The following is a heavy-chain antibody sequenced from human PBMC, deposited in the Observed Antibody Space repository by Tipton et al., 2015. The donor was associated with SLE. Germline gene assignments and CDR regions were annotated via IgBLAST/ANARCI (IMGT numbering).Heavy chain of an antibody. D-gene: IGHD7-27*01. CDR3: ARDTGVDIDY. V-gene: IGHV4-38-2*02. J-gene: IGHJ4*02. Sequence: LRLSCTVSGYSISSGYYWGWIRQPPGKGLEWIGIFYHSGSTYYNPSLKSRVTISVDTSKNQFSLNLSSVTAADTAMYYCARDTGVDIDYWGQGTLVTVSS. CDR1: GYSISSGYY. CDR2: FYHSGST.